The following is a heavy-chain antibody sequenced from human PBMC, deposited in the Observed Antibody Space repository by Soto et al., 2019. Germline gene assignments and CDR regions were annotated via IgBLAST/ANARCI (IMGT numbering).Heavy chain of an antibody. CDR1: GYTFTGYY. Sequence: ASVKVSCKASGYTFTGYYMHWVRQAPGQGLEWMGWINPNSGGTNYAQKFQGRVTMTRDTSISTAYMELSRLRSDDTAVYYCARESSSGYIYYYYYGMDVWGQGTTVTVSS. V-gene: IGHV1-2*02. CDR3: ARESSSGYIYYYYYGMDV. CDR2: INPNSGGT. J-gene: IGHJ6*02. D-gene: IGHD6-13*01.